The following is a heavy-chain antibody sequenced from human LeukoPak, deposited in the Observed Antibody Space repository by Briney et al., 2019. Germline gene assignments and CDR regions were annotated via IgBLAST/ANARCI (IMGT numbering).Heavy chain of an antibody. CDR2: IYNGRNT. V-gene: IGHV4-59*08. CDR1: GASTSDKY. CDR3: AQTTGWPGFDF. Sequence: PSETLFLTCSASGASTSDKYWSWIRQSPGRTLEWIGHIYNGRNTKYNPSLTSRVTISVDTSKYQFSLSLTSVTAADTAMYYCAQTTGWPGFDFWGPGALVTVSS. J-gene: IGHJ4*02. D-gene: IGHD6-19*01.